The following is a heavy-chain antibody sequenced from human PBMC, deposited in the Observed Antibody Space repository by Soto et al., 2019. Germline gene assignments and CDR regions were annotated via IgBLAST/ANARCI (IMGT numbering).Heavy chain of an antibody. D-gene: IGHD2-15*01. Sequence: QVQLVESGGGVVQPGRSLRLSCAASGFTFSSYGMHWVRQAPGKGLEWVAVIWYDGSNKYYADSVKGRFTISRDNSKNTLYLKMNSLRAEDTAVYYCARVAGGYVDYWGQGTLVTVSS. CDR1: GFTFSSYG. CDR2: IWYDGSNK. V-gene: IGHV3-33*01. J-gene: IGHJ4*02. CDR3: ARVAGGYVDY.